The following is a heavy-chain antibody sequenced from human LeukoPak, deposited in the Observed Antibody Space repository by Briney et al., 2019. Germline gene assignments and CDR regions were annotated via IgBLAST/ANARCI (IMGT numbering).Heavy chain of an antibody. CDR2: ISGSGGST. J-gene: IGHJ4*02. V-gene: IGHV3-23*01. CDR1: GFTVSSYA. D-gene: IGHD3-16*02. CDR3: AKELSGADYVWGSYRSDLDY. Sequence: GGSVRLFWPASGFTVSSYATSWARQAPGKGLEWVSAISGSGGSTYYADSVKGRFTISRDNSKNTLYLQMTILGAEDTAVYYCAKELSGADYVWGSYRSDLDYWGQGTLVTVSS.